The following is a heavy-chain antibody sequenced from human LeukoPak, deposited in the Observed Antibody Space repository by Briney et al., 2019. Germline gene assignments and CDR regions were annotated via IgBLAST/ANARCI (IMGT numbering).Heavy chain of an antibody. Sequence: SETLSLTCTLYGGSISSSSHFWGWIRQPPGKGLEWIGSIYYSGSTYYNPSRESRVTISVDTSKNQFSLKVASVTAADTAVYYCARRGGPSGTYYFDSWGQGTLVTVSS. V-gene: IGHV4-39*01. CDR1: GGSISSSSHF. CDR2: IYYSGST. J-gene: IGHJ4*02. D-gene: IGHD1-26*01. CDR3: ARRGGPSGTYYFDS.